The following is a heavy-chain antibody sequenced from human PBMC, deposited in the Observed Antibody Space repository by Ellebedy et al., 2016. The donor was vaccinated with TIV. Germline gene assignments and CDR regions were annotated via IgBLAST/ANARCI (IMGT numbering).Heavy chain of an antibody. V-gene: IGHV1-3*01. CDR1: GYTFTSYA. D-gene: IGHD3-22*01. Sequence: ASVKVSCXASGYTFTSYAMHWVRQAPGQRLEWMGWINAGNGNTKYSQKFQGRVTMTRDTSTSTVYMELSSLRSEDTAVYYCARDLDRPLNYYDSSGFGGLGYYYYGMDVWGQGTTVTVSS. CDR3: ARDLDRPLNYYDSSGFGGLGYYYYGMDV. J-gene: IGHJ6*02. CDR2: INAGNGNT.